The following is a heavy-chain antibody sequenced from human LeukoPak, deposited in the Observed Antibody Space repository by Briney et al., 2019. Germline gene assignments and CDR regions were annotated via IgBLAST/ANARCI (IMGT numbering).Heavy chain of an antibody. CDR1: GLTLSSDG. CDR3: GYYNSGSYSTPDS. V-gene: IGHV3-74*01. CDR2: INSDGRST. Sequence: PGGSLRLSCAASGLTLSSDGMHWVRQAPAKGLVWVSRINSDGRSTSYADSVKGRFTISRDNAKNTLYLQMKTLRSEDTAVYYCGYYNSGSYSTPDSWGQGTQVTVSS. D-gene: IGHD3-10*01. J-gene: IGHJ5*01.